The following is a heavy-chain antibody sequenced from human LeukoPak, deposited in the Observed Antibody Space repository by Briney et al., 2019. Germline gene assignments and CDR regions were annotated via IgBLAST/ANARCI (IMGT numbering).Heavy chain of an antibody. CDR1: GGSISSYY. V-gene: IGHV4-59*08. CDR3: ARQSDGSSWYNWFDP. D-gene: IGHD6-13*01. Sequence: SETLSLTCTVSGGSISSYYWSRIRQPPGRGLEWIGYIYNNGNTNYNPSLKSRLTISVDTSQNQFSLKLSSVTAADTAVYYCARQSDGSSWYNWFDPWGQGTLVTVSS. J-gene: IGHJ5*02. CDR2: IYNNGNT.